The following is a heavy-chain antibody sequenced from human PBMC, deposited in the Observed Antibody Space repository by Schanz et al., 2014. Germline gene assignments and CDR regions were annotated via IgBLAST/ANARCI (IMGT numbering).Heavy chain of an antibody. J-gene: IGHJ4*02. Sequence: VHLLESGGGLVPPGGSLRLSCAASGFMFSSYGMHWVRQAPGKGLEWVGVISYDGSKKSYADSVKGRFTISRDNSKNTLYLQMNSLRAEDTAVYFCAKIERNEDWGQGTLVTVSS. D-gene: IGHD1-1*01. V-gene: IGHV3-30*18. CDR3: AKIERNED. CDR1: GFMFSSYG. CDR2: ISYDGSKK.